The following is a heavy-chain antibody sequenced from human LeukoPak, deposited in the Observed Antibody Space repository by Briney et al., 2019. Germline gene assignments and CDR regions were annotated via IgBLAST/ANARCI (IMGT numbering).Heavy chain of an antibody. CDR1: GFTFNNAW. D-gene: IGHD3-3*02. Sequence: PGGSLRLSCAASGFTFNNAWMTWVRQAPGKGLEWVGRIKNKTDGETTDYAAPVKSRFNNSKDDSKNTMYLQMNSLKTEDTAVYFCITAAFYGGGQGTLVTVST. CDR2: IKNKTDGETT. CDR3: ITAAFYG. J-gene: IGHJ4*02. V-gene: IGHV3-15*01.